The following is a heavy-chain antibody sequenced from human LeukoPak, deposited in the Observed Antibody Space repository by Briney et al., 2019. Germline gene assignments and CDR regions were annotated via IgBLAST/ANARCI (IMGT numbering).Heavy chain of an antibody. CDR1: GGSISSGGYY. CDR2: IYHSGST. J-gene: IGHJ3*02. D-gene: IGHD6-19*01. V-gene: IGHV4-30-2*01. Sequence: SQTLSLTCTVSGGSISSGGYYWSWIRQPPGKGLEWIGYIYHSGSTYYNPSLKSRVTISVDRSKNQFPLKLSSVTAADTAVYYCAREEHSSGWPNDIWGQGTMVTVSS. CDR3: AREEHSSGWPNDI.